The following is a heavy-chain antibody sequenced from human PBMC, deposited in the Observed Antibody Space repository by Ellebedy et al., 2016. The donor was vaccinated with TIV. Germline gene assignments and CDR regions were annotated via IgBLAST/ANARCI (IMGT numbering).Heavy chain of an antibody. CDR2: IYYSGST. Sequence: SETLSLXXTASGGSISSYYWSWIRQPPGKGLEWIGYIYYSGSTNYNPSLKSRVTISVDTSKNQFSLKLSSVTAADTAVYYCARVQNYYYGMDVWGQGTTVTVSS. CDR1: GGSISSYY. V-gene: IGHV4-59*01. CDR3: ARVQNYYYGMDV. J-gene: IGHJ6*02.